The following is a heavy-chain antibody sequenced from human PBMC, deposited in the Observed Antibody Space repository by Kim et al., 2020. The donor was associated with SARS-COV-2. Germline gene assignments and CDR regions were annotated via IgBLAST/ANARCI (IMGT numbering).Heavy chain of an antibody. CDR1: GGSVTNNTRY. D-gene: IGHD1-1*01. V-gene: IGHV4-39*01. CDR2: VYYSGDT. J-gene: IGHJ5*02. CDR3: AVRTGSYYNWFDP. Sequence: SETLSLTRRVSGGSVTNNTRYWAWIRQPPGKGLEWIASVYYSGDTYDNPSLRSRVTISVDTSKNQFSLKMKAVTAADTGVYFCAVRTGSYYNWFDPWGQGTLVTVSS.